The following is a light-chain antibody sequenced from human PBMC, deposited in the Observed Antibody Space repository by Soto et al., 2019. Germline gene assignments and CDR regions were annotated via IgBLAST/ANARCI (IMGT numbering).Light chain of an antibody. CDR1: QSVSSY. Sequence: DIVLTQSPGTLSLSAGDSVTLPCRVSQSVSSYLAWYQQKPGQAPRLLIYDASSRATGIPDRFSGSGSGTDFTLTISSLEPEDFAVYYCQQRSGWPPLTFGGGTKVYI. V-gene: IGKV3-11*01. CDR2: DAS. J-gene: IGKJ4*01. CDR3: QQRSGWPPLT.